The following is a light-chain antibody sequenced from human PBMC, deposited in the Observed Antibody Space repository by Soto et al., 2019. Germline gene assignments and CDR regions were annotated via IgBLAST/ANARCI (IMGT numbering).Light chain of an antibody. V-gene: IGLV2-14*01. J-gene: IGLJ1*01. CDR1: SXDVGGYNY. Sequence: QSALTQPASVSGSPGQSITISCTGTSXDVGGYNYVSWYQQHPGKAPKLMIYEVSNRPSGVSNRFSGSKSGNTASLTISGLQAEDEADYYCSSYTSGSTYVLGTGTKVTVL. CDR2: EVS. CDR3: SSYTSGSTYV.